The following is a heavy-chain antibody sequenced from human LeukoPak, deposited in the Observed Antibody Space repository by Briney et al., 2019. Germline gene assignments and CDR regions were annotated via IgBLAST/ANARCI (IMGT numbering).Heavy chain of an antibody. Sequence: GGSLRLSCAASGFTFTSYAMSWVRQAPGRGLEWVSSIGTSDYSTYYADSVKGRFTIFRDNSDNTLYLQMSSLRAEDTAVYYCVKDQGGYCSSTSCSLYFDFWGQGTLVTVSS. D-gene: IGHD2-2*01. CDR3: VKDQGGYCSSTSCSLYFDF. CDR2: IGTSDYST. J-gene: IGHJ4*02. CDR1: GFTFTSYA. V-gene: IGHV3-23*01.